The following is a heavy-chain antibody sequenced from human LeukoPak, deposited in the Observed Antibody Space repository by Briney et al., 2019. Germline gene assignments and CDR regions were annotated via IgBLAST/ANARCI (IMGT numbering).Heavy chain of an antibody. CDR1: GFTVSSSY. CDR3: ARTYGDSPRFDY. CDR2: IYGGGST. V-gene: IGHV3-66*01. Sequence: PGGSLRLSCAAPGFTVSSSYMIWVRQPPGKGLEWVSVIYGGGSTYYADSVKGRFTISRDNSKNTLYLQMNSLRAEDTAVYYCARTYGDSPRFDYWGQGTLVTVSS. J-gene: IGHJ4*02. D-gene: IGHD4-17*01.